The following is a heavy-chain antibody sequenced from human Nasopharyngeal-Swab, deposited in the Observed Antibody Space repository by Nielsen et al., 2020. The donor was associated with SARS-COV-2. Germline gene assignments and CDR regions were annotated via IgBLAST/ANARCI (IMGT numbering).Heavy chain of an antibody. J-gene: IGHJ6*02. V-gene: IGHV3-73*01. CDR3: ARERTDCSGGSCYSYGMDV. Sequence: GGSLTLSCAASGFIFSDSAIHWVRQAPGKGLEWVGRIRSKGNSYATAYAASVKGRFTISRDDSKNTAYLQLNSLRAEDTAVYYCARERTDCSGGSCYSYGMDVWGQGTTVTVSS. CDR1: GFIFSDSA. CDR2: IRSKGNSYAT. D-gene: IGHD2-15*01.